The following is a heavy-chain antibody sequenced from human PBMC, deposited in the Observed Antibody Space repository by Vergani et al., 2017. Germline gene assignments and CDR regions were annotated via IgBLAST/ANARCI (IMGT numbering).Heavy chain of an antibody. V-gene: IGHV4-30-2*01. CDR1: GGSISSGGYS. Sequence: QLQLQESGSGLVKPSQTLSLTCAVSGGSISSGGYSWSWIRQPPGQGLEWIGYIYHSGSTYYNPSLKSRLTISVDRSENQFSLKLSAVTAADTAVYYGARWPAIVRGVSITLLHLPRVPFDPWGQGTLVTVSS. CDR3: ARWPAIVRGVSITLLHLPRVPFDP. D-gene: IGHD3-10*01. J-gene: IGHJ5*02. CDR2: IYHSGST.